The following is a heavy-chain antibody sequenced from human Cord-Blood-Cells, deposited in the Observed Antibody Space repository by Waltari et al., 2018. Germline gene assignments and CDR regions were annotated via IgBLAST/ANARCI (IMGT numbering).Heavy chain of an antibody. CDR3: ARLSGNYDGMVV. CDR2: ICYSGST. CDR1: GGSISSSSYY. J-gene: IGHJ6*02. D-gene: IGHD3-10*01. V-gene: IGHV4-39*01. Sequence: QLQLQDPGPGLVKPSETLSLTCTVPGGSISSSSYYWGWIRQPPGKGVEWIGSICYSGSTYYNPSLMSRVTISVDTSKIPASVKLSSVTAAATAVYYCARLSGNYDGMVVWGQGTTVTISS.